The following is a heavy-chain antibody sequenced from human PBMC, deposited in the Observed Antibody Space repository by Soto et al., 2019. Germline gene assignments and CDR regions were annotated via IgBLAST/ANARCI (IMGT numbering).Heavy chain of an antibody. V-gene: IGHV3-23*01. CDR2: ISGSGGST. Sequence: GGYLRLSCAASGFTFSSYAMSWVRQAPGKGLEWVSAISGSGGSTYYADSVKGRFTISRDNSKNTLYLKMNSLRAEDTAVYYCAKNPLRYFDRTLFDYWGQGTLVTVSS. CDR3: AKNPLRYFDRTLFDY. CDR1: GFTFSSYA. D-gene: IGHD3-9*01. J-gene: IGHJ4*02.